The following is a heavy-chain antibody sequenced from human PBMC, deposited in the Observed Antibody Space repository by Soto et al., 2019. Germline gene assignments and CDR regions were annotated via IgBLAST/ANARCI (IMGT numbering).Heavy chain of an antibody. Sequence: GGSLRLSCAVSGLTVSRTQMSWVRQAPGKGLQWVSVIYSAGSTYYANAVKGRFTISRDVSENKIFLELNGLTVDDTAVYYCARDREQEYSSSIFFDYWGRGTVVTVSS. CDR2: IYSAGST. CDR1: GLTVSRTQ. V-gene: IGHV3-53*01. J-gene: IGHJ4*01. D-gene: IGHD6-6*01. CDR3: ARDREQEYSSSIFFDY.